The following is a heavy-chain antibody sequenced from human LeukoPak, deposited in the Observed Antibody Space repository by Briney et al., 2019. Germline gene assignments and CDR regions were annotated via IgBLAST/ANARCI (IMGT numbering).Heavy chain of an antibody. J-gene: IGHJ4*02. CDR2: IWYDGSNK. Sequence: GGSLRRSCAASGFTFSSYGMHWVRQAPGKGLEWVAVIWYDGSNKYYADSVKGRFTISRDNSENTLYLQMNSLRAEDTAVYYCARGRDGYNCYDYWGQGNLVTVSS. D-gene: IGHD5-24*01. V-gene: IGHV3-33*01. CDR1: GFTFSSYG. CDR3: ARGRDGYNCYDY.